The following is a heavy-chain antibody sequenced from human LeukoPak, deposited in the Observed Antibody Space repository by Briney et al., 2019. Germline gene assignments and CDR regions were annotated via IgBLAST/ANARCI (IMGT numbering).Heavy chain of an antibody. Sequence: ASVKVSCKASGYTFTGYYMHWVRQAPGQGLEWMGWINPNRGGTNYAQKFQGRVTMTRDTSISTAYMELSRLRSDDTAVYYCARGGELLRSSWFDPWGQGTLVTVSS. CDR2: INPNRGGT. CDR1: GYTFTGYY. D-gene: IGHD1-26*01. V-gene: IGHV1-2*02. CDR3: ARGGELLRSSWFDP. J-gene: IGHJ5*02.